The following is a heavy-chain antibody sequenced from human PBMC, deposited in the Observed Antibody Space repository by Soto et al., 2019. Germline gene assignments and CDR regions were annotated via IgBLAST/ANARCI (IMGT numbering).Heavy chain of an antibody. CDR3: ARGLTEDYYYGMAV. CDR1: GGSFSGYY. Sequence: QVQLQQWGAGLLKPSETLSLTCAVYGGSFSGYYWSWIRQPPGKGLEWIGEINHSGSTNYNPSLKSRVAISVDPSKTQFSLTLSSVTAADTAVYYWARGLTEDYYYGMAVWGQGTTVTVSS. CDR2: INHSGST. J-gene: IGHJ6*02. V-gene: IGHV4-34*01.